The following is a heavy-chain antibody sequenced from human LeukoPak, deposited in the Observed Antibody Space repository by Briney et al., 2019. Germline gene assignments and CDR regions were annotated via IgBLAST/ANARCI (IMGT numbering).Heavy chain of an antibody. Sequence: GGSLRLSCAASGFTFSSYAMSWVRQAPGKGLEWVSSISGSGGSTYYGDSVKGRFTISRDNSKKTLHLQMNSLRAEDMAVYYCTIEGRYDFWSGYHDYWGQGTLVTVPS. CDR1: GFTFSSYA. CDR2: ISGSGGST. V-gene: IGHV3-23*01. CDR3: TIEGRYDFWSGYHDY. J-gene: IGHJ4*02. D-gene: IGHD3-3*01.